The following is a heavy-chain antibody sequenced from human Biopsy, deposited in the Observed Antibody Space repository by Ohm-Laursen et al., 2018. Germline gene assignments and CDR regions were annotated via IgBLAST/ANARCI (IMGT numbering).Heavy chain of an antibody. J-gene: IGHJ2*01. CDR2: IHYTGHI. D-gene: IGHD5-12*01. Sequence: SHTLSLTCTVSGDTISTYYWNWIRQTPGKGLEWIGYIHYTGHIRINPSLNSRATISVDTTKDQFSLKLSSLTAADTAIYYCARNRVDVVKVTTIGWNFDLWGRGTLVTVS. V-gene: IGHV4-59*08. CDR1: GDTISTYY. CDR3: ARNRVDVVKVTTIGWNFDL.